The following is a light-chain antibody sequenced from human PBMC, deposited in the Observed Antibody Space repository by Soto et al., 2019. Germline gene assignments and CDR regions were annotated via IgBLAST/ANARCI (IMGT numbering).Light chain of an antibody. V-gene: IGLV2-8*01. CDR3: SSYVRSTSFA. Sequence: QSVLTQPASVSGSPGQSITISCTGTSSDFGTYNFVSWYQQHPGKAPKLMIYEVNKRPSGVPDRFSGSKSGNTASLTVSGLQAEDEADYYCSSYVRSTSFAFGGGTKLTVL. CDR1: SSDFGTYNF. J-gene: IGLJ2*01. CDR2: EVN.